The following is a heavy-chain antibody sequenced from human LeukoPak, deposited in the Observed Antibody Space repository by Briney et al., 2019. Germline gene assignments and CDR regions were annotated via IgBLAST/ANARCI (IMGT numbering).Heavy chain of an antibody. V-gene: IGHV4-31*03. D-gene: IGHD2-2*02. J-gene: IGHJ6*04. CDR1: GGSISSGGYS. Sequence: SHTLSLTSTLSGGSISSGGYSWTWIRQHPGKDLDWIGYINYSGSTYYNPSLKSRVTISVDTSKNQFSLKLSSVTAADTAVYYCARDPSNYCSSTSCYKYGMDVWGKGTTVTVSS. CDR2: INYSGST. CDR3: ARDPSNYCSSTSCYKYGMDV.